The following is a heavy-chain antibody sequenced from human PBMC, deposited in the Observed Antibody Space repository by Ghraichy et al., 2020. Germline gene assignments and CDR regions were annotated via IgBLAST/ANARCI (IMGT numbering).Heavy chain of an antibody. D-gene: IGHD3-22*01. CDR1: GGSISSGSYY. CDR3: ARGGEYYYDSSGAFYYFDY. V-gene: IGHV4-61*02. J-gene: IGHJ4*02. CDR2: IYTSGSA. Sequence: SLNISCTVSGGSISSGSYYWSWIRQAAGKGLEWIGRIYTSGSANYNPSLKSRVTISVDTSKNQFSLKLSSVTAADTAVYYCARGGEYYYDSSGAFYYFDYWGQGTLVTVSS.